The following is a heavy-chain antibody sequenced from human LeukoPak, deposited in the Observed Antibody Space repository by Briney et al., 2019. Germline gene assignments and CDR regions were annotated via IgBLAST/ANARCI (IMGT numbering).Heavy chain of an antibody. CDR1: GFTFDDYA. V-gene: IGHV3-9*01. D-gene: IGHD2-21*01. J-gene: IGHJ6*04. Sequence: GGSLRLSCAASGFTFDDYAMHWVRQAPGKGLEWVSGISWNSGSIGYADSVKGRFTVSRDNSKGTLYLLMSSLRADDTAVYYCARGRGRNPSGYYYMDVWGKGTTVTISS. CDR3: ARGRGRNPSGYYYMDV. CDR2: ISWNSGSI.